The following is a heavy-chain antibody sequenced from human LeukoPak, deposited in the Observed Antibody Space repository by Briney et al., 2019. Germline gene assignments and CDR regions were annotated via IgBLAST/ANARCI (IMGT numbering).Heavy chain of an antibody. CDR3: AKGPRDIDSSGKRYFDY. CDR1: GFTFSSYG. CDR2: ISYDGSNK. J-gene: IGHJ4*02. D-gene: IGHD3-22*01. V-gene: IGHV3-30*18. Sequence: PGGSLRLSCAASGFTFSSYGMHWVRQAPGKGLERVAVISYDGSNKYYADSVKGRFTISRDNSKNTLYLQMNSLRAEDTAVYYCAKGPRDIDSSGKRYFDYWGQGTLVTVSS.